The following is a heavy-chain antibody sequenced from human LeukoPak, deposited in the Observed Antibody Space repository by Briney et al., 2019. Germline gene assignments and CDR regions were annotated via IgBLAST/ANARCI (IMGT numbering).Heavy chain of an antibody. V-gene: IGHV1-2*02. CDR3: ARVGAESDAFDI. D-gene: IGHD1-26*01. Sequence: ASVKVSCKASGYTFTSYGITWVRQAPGQGLEWMGWINPNSGGTNYAQKFQGRVTMTRDTSISTAYMELSRLRSDDTAVYYCARVGAESDAFDIWGQGTMVTVSS. CDR1: GYTFTSYG. CDR2: INPNSGGT. J-gene: IGHJ3*02.